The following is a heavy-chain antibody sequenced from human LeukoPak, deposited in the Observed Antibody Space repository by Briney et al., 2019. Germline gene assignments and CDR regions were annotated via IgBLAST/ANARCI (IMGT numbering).Heavy chain of an antibody. CDR1: GFTFSSYG. CDR2: INQDGSEK. V-gene: IGHV3-7*01. Sequence: QPGGSLRLSCAASGFTFSSYGMHWVRQTPGKGLERVANINQDGSEKNYVDSVKGRFTISRDNAKNSLYLQMNSLRVEDTADYYCVRDRHYIAIGEFRFGYWGQGALVTVSS. CDR3: VRDRHYIAIGEFRFGY. J-gene: IGHJ4*02. D-gene: IGHD3-16*01.